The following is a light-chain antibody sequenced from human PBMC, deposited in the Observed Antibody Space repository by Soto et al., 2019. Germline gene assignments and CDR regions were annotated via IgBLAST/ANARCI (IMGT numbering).Light chain of an antibody. Sequence: QSALTQPASVSGSPGQSITISCTGTSRDVGGYNYVSWYQQHPGKAPKLMTYDVSNRPSGVSNRFSGSKSGNTASLTISGLQAEDEADYYCSSYTSSSTLVVYGGRTKLTVL. J-gene: IGLJ2*01. CDR1: SRDVGGYNY. CDR3: SSYTSSSTLVV. V-gene: IGLV2-14*01. CDR2: DVS.